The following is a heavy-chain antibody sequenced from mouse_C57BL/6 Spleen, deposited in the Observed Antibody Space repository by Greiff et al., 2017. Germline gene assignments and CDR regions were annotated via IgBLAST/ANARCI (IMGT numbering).Heavy chain of an antibody. CDR1: GYAFSSYW. CDR3: ARSEDWDAYFDY. CDR2: IYPGDGDT. D-gene: IGHD4-1*01. J-gene: IGHJ2*01. V-gene: IGHV1-80*01. Sequence: VQLQQSGAELVKPGASVKISCKASGYAFSSYWMNWVKQRPGQGLEWIGQIYPGDGDTNYNGKFKGKATLTADKSSSTAYMRLSSLTSEDSAVYICARSEDWDAYFDYWGQGTTLTVSS.